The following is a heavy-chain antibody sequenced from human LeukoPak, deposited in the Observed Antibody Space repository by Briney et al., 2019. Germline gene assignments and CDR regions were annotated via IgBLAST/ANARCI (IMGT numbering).Heavy chain of an antibody. J-gene: IGHJ4*02. CDR3: AGETPSITGTTGAFDY. D-gene: IGHD1-20*01. V-gene: IGHV1-69*13. CDR1: GGTFSSYA. CDR2: IIPIFGTA. Sequence: SVKVSCKASGGTFSSYAISWVRQAPGQGLEWMGGIIPIFGTANYAQKFQGRVTITADESTSTAYMELSSLRSEDTAVYYCAGETPSITGTTGAFDYWGQGTLVTVSS.